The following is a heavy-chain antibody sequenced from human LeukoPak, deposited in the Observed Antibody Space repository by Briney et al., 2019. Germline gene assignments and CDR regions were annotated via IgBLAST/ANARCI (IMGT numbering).Heavy chain of an antibody. V-gene: IGHV4-59*01. CDR2: IYYSGST. Sequence: PSETLSLTCTVSGGSISSYYWSWIRQPPGKGLEWIGYIYYSGSTNYNPSLKSRVTISVDTSKNQFSLKLGSVTAADTAVYYCARVKATEKYYFDYWGQGTLVTVSS. CDR1: GGSISSYY. J-gene: IGHJ4*02. CDR3: ARVKATEKYYFDY.